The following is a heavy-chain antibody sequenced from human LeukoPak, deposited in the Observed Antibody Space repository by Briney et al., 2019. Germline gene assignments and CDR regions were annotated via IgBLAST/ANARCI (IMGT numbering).Heavy chain of an antibody. CDR3: ARTSLYYYDSSGYYSPHAEYFQH. CDR1: GYTFSSYG. Sequence: ASVKVSCKASGYTFSSYGINWVRQAPGEGLEWMGWIHAESANTNYAQKYQGRVTMTTDTSTSTTYMELRSLRSDDTAVYYCARTSLYYYDSSGYYSPHAEYFQHWGQGTLVTVSS. V-gene: IGHV1-18*01. D-gene: IGHD3-22*01. CDR2: IHAESANT. J-gene: IGHJ1*01.